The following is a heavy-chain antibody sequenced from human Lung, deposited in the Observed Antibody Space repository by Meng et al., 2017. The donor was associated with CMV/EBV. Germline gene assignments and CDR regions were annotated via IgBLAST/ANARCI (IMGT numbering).Heavy chain of an antibody. CDR3: ARGEYYYGSGRDY. D-gene: IGHD3-10*01. Sequence: SETLSLTCTVSGGSISSSSYYWGWIRQPPGKGLEWIGSIYYSGSTNYNPSLKSRVTISVDTSKNQFSLKLSSVTAADTAVYYCARGEYYYGSGRDYWGQGTXVTVSS. CDR2: IYYSGST. J-gene: IGHJ4*02. V-gene: IGHV4-39*07. CDR1: GGSISSSSYY.